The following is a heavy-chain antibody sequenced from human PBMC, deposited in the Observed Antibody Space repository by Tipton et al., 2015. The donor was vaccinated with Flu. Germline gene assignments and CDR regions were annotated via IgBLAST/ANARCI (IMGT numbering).Heavy chain of an antibody. CDR1: GDSISSDYY. V-gene: IGHV4-38-2*01. J-gene: IGHJ5*02. Sequence: TLSLTCAVSGDSISSDYYWGWLRQFPGKGLEWIGSVSRSGDTNYNPSLRSRVTISIDRSKNQFSLTMKSVTAADMAVYYFARRDDSHYVSEPKNWFDPCGQGTLVTVSS. CDR3: ARRDDSHYVSEPKNWFDP. CDR2: VSRSGDT. D-gene: IGHD4-11*01.